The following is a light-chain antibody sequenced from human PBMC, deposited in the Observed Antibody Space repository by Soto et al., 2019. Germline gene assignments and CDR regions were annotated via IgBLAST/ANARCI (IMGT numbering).Light chain of an antibody. V-gene: IGKV3-20*01. J-gene: IGKJ1*01. CDR2: GAS. CDR1: QTVSSTY. CDR3: QQFDNSPWT. Sequence: EIVLTQSPGTLSLSPGERATLSCRASQTVSSTYLAWYQHKPGQAPRLLIYGASSRATDIPDRVSGSGSGTDFTLNIARLEPEDFAVYYCQQFDNSPWTFGHGTKVEIK.